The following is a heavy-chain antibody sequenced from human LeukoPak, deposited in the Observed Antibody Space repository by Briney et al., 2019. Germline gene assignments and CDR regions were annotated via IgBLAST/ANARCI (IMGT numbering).Heavy chain of an antibody. D-gene: IGHD1-14*01. CDR2: FDPEDGET. Sequence: ASVKVSCKVSGYTLTELSMHWVRQAPGKGLEWMGGFDPEDGETIYAQKFQGRATMTEDTSTDTAYMELSSLRSEDTAVYYCATRYNWNHNPHPFDYWGQGTLVTVSS. CDR3: ATRYNWNHNPHPFDY. V-gene: IGHV1-24*01. J-gene: IGHJ4*02. CDR1: GYTLTELS.